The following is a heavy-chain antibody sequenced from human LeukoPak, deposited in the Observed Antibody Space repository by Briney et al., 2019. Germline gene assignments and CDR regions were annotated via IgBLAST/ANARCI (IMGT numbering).Heavy chain of an antibody. Sequence: SETLSLTCTVSGGSISSYYWSWIRQPPGKGLEWIGYIYYSGSTNYNPSLKSRVTISVDTSKNQFSLKLSSVTAADTAVYYCARDRHSSSWVGWFDPWGQGTLVTVSS. D-gene: IGHD6-13*01. V-gene: IGHV4-59*01. CDR1: GGSISSYY. J-gene: IGHJ5*02. CDR2: IYYSGST. CDR3: ARDRHSSSWVGWFDP.